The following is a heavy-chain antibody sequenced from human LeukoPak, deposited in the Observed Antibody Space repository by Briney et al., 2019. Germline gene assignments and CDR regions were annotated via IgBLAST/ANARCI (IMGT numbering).Heavy chain of an antibody. CDR3: AKAHSSSWPTYFDY. V-gene: IGHV3-30*18. CDR2: ISYDGSNK. Sequence: PGGSLRLSCAASGFTFSSYGMHWVRQAPGKGLEWVAVISYDGSNKYYADSVKGRFTISRDNSKNTLYLQMNSLRAEDTAVYYCAKAHSSSWPTYFDYLGQGILVTVSS. D-gene: IGHD6-13*01. CDR1: GFTFSSYG. J-gene: IGHJ4*02.